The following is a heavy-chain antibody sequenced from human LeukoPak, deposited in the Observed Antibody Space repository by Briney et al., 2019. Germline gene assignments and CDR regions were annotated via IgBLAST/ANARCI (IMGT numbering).Heavy chain of an antibody. J-gene: IGHJ6*02. CDR2: IKSKTDGGTT. Sequence: GGSLRLSCAASGFTFSNAWMSWVRQAPGKGLEWVGRIKSKTDGGTTDYAAPVKGRFTISRDDSKNTLYLQMNSLKTEDTAVYYCTRDGDYCSSTSCQPYYYYYYGMDVWGQGTTVTVSS. V-gene: IGHV3-15*01. CDR1: GFTFSNAW. CDR3: TRDGDYCSSTSCQPYYYYYYGMDV. D-gene: IGHD2-2*01.